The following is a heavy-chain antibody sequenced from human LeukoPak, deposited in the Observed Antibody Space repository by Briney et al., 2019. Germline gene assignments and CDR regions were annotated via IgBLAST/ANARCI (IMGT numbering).Heavy chain of an antibody. V-gene: IGHV1-18*01. CDR3: ARGCSNGVCYPRDY. CDR2: INTYNGDK. Sequence: GASVKVSCKASGYILSGYGITWVRQAPGQGLEWGGWINTYNGDKKYSEKFQGRVTMTTDTSTSTYYMELRSLRSDDTAIYYCARGCSNGVCYPRDYWGQGTLVTVST. D-gene: IGHD2-8*01. J-gene: IGHJ4*02. CDR1: GYILSGYG.